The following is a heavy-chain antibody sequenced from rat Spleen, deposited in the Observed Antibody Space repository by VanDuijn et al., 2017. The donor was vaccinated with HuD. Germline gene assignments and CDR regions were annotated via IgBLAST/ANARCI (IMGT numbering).Heavy chain of an antibody. CDR2: ITNTGGST. J-gene: IGHJ3*01. V-gene: IGHV5-27*01. D-gene: IGHD1-11*01. CDR1: GTTFSNYS. Sequence: EVQLVESGGGLVQPGRSLKLSYAASGTTFSNYSMAWVRQAPKKGPEWVASITNTGGSTYYPDSVKGRFTISRDNAKSTLYLQMDSLRSEDTATYYCTTDYYGGYSETGFAYWGQGTLVTVSS. CDR3: TTDYYGGYSETGFAY.